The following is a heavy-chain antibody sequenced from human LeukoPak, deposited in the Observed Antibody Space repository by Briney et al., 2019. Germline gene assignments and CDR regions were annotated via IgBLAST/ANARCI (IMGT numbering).Heavy chain of an antibody. D-gene: IGHD3-10*01. CDR2: IYYSGST. CDR1: GGSISSGGYY. Sequence: PSETLSLTCTVSGGSISSGGYYWSWIRQHPGKGLEWIGYIYYSGSTYYNPSLKSRVTISVDTSKNQFSLKLSSVTAADTAVYYCARGSDYYGSGVNYWGQGTLVTVSS. V-gene: IGHV4-31*03. J-gene: IGHJ4*02. CDR3: ARGSDYYGSGVNY.